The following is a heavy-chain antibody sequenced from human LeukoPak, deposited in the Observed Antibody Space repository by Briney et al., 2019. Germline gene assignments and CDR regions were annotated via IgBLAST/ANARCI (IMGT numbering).Heavy chain of an antibody. J-gene: IGHJ3*01. CDR1: GVSMSSYY. V-gene: IGHV4-59*01. Sequence: SETLSLTCTVSGVSMSSYYWSWIRQPPGKGLEWIGYIYYSGSNKYNPSLKSRVAISIDTSKNQFSLKLNSVTTADTAVYYCASSLPYPWGGDWGGFFDSWGQGTLVPVSS. CDR3: ASSLPYPWGGDWGGFFDS. CDR2: IYYSGSN. D-gene: IGHD2-21*02.